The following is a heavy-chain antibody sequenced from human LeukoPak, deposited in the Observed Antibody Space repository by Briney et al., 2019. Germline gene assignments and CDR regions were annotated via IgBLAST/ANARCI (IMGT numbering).Heavy chain of an antibody. D-gene: IGHD3-22*01. V-gene: IGHV3-30-3*01. CDR1: GFTLSRHA. J-gene: IGHJ4*02. Sequence: GGSLRLSCAASGFTLSRHAMHWVRQAPGRGLEWVAIISDDGNNKFYTDSVKGRFTISRDNPKNTLSLQMSSLRVEDTAVYYRARGDFSFYPDNWGQGTLVTVSS. CDR2: ISDDGNNK. CDR3: ARGDFSFYPDN.